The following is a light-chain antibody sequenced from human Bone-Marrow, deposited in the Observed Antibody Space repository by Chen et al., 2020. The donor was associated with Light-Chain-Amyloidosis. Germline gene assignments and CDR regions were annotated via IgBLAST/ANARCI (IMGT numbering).Light chain of an antibody. V-gene: IGKV2-28*01. CDR2: LGS. CDR3: MQPLQTPRA. J-gene: IGKJ2*01. CDR1: QSLLHSNGYNY. Sequence: DIVMTQSPLSLPVTPGEPASISCRSSQSLLHSNGYNYLDWYLQKPGQSPQLLSYLGSNRASGVPDRFSGSGSGTDFTLKISRVEAEDVGIYYCMQPLQTPRAFGQGTKLEIK.